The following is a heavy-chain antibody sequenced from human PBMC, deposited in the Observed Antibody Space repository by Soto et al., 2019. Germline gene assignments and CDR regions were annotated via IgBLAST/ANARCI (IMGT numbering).Heavy chain of an antibody. V-gene: IGHV3-23*01. CDR3: AKSAYDGSELERPKDSDYYMDV. D-gene: IGHD1-1*01. J-gene: IGHJ6*03. CDR1: GFTFSSYA. CDR2: ISGSGGST. Sequence: PGGSLRLSCAASGFTFSSYAMSWVRQAPGKGLEWVSAISGSGGSTYYADSVKGRFTISRDNSKNTLYLQMNSLRAEDTAVYYCAKSAYDGSELERPKDSDYYMDVWGKGTTVTVSS.